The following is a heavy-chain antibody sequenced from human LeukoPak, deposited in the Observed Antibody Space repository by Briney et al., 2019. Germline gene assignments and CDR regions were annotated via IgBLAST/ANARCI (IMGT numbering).Heavy chain of an antibody. J-gene: IGHJ4*02. CDR3: ARASSGWIDY. CDR2: ISTSGSTI. Sequence: GGSLRLSCAASGFTFSSYAMSWVRQAPGKWLEWVSYISTSGSTIYYADSVKGRFTISRDNAKNSLYLQMNSLRAEDTAVYYCARASSGWIDYWGQGTLVIVSS. D-gene: IGHD6-19*01. CDR1: GFTFSSYA. V-gene: IGHV3-48*03.